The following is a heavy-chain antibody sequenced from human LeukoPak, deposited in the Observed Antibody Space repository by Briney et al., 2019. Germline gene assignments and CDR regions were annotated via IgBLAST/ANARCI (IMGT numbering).Heavy chain of an antibody. CDR1: GVSISSSNW. V-gene: IGHV4-4*02. Sequence: SETLSLTCAVSGVSISSSNWWSWVRQPPGKGLEWIGEIYHSGGTNYNPSLKSRVTISVDTSKNQFSLKLSSVTAADTAVYYCARVYGSGYDFRGAFDIWGQGTMVTVSS. D-gene: IGHD5-12*01. CDR2: IYHSGGT. CDR3: ARVYGSGYDFRGAFDI. J-gene: IGHJ3*02.